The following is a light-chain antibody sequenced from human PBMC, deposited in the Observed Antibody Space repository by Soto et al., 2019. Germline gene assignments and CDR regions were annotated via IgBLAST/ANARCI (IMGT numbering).Light chain of an antibody. V-gene: IGKV1-39*01. CDR3: QHSYSTIT. CDR1: QSISSY. Sequence: DIQMTQSPSSLSASVGDRVTITCRASQSISSYLNWYQQKPGKAPKLLIYAASSLQSGVPSRFSGSGSGTDFTITISSLQPEDFATYYCQHSYSTITFGQGTRLEIK. J-gene: IGKJ5*01. CDR2: AAS.